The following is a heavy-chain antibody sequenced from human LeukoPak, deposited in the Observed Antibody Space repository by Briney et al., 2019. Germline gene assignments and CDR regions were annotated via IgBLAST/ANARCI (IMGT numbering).Heavy chain of an antibody. V-gene: IGHV4-30-4*01. D-gene: IGHD3-22*01. CDR1: GGSISSGDYY. CDR2: MYYSGST. CDR3: ARPYYYDSRIDP. Sequence: PSETLSLTCTVSGGSISSGDYYWSWIRQPPGKGLEWIAYMYYSGSTYYNPSLKSRVTISADTSKNQLSLKLSSVTAADTAVYYCARPYYYDSRIDPWGQGILVTVSS. J-gene: IGHJ5*02.